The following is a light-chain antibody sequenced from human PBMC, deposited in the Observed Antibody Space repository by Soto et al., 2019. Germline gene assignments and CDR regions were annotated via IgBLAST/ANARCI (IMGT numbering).Light chain of an antibody. CDR2: GAS. V-gene: IGKV3-20*01. CDR3: QQYGSSPLT. CDR1: QSVSSSY. J-gene: IGKJ4*01. Sequence: EIMLTQSPGTLSLSPGERATLSCRASQSVSSSYLAWYQQKPGQAPRLLIYGASSRATGIPDRFSGSGSGTDVTLTISRLEPEDFAGYYCQQYGSSPLTFGGGTKVEIK.